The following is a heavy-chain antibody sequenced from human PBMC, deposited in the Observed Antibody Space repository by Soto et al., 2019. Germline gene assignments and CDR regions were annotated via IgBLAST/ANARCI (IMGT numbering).Heavy chain of an antibody. CDR2: IWYDGSNK. CDR1: GLTFSSYG. CDR3: ARDYESYCAN. Sequence: QVQLVESGGGVVQPGRSLRLSCAASGLTFSSYGMHWVRQAPGKGLEWVAVIWYDGSNKYYADSVKGRFTISRDNSKNTLYLQMNSLRAEDTAVYYCARDYESYCANWGQGTLVTVSS. J-gene: IGHJ4*02. V-gene: IGHV3-33*01. D-gene: IGHD3-3*01.